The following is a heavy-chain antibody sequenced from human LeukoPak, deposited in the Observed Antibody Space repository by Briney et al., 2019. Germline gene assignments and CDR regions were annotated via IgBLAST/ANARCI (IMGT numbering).Heavy chain of an antibody. D-gene: IGHD6-13*01. CDR1: GYTFTGYY. J-gene: IGHJ5*02. Sequence: GASVKVSCKASGYTFTGYYMHWVRQAPGQGLEWMGWINPNSGGTNYAQKLQGRVTMTTDTSTSTVYMEVRGLRSDDTAMYYCARDVGITVADSFDPWGQGTLVTVSS. CDR3: ARDVGITVADSFDP. CDR2: INPNSGGT. V-gene: IGHV1-2*02.